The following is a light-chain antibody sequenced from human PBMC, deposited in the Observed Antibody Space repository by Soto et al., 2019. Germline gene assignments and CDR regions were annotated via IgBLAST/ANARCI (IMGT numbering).Light chain of an antibody. J-gene: IGKJ3*01. Sequence: DIVVTQSPATLSVSPGERATLSCRASQTISSNLAWYQQKPGQTPRLLIYGASTRAAGIPARFSGSGSGTDFTLTITGLQSEDFAVYYCQQYDNWPPFTFGPGTKVDIK. CDR2: GAS. V-gene: IGKV3-15*01. CDR3: QQYDNWPPFT. CDR1: QTISSN.